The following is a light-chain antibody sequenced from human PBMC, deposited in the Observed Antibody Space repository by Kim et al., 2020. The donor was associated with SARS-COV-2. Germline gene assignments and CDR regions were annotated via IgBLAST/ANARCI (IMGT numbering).Light chain of an antibody. J-gene: IGLJ3*02. CDR1: IANIGRDY. Sequence: NFNITGSGNIANIGRDYVSWTHHLPGTTPKLLMFDTNKRPAGIPDRFSGSKSGTSATLDITGLQTGDEADYYRGTWDDSLTAGVFGGGTQLTVL. V-gene: IGLV1-51*01. CDR3: GTWDDSLTAGV. CDR2: DTN.